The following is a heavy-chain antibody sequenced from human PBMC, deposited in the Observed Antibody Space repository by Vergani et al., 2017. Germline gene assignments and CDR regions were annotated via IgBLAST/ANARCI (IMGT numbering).Heavy chain of an antibody. CDR1: GFTFSSYA. CDR2: ISGSGGST. D-gene: IGHD6-13*01. J-gene: IGHJ5*02. Sequence: EVQLLESGGGLVQPGGSLRLSCAASGFTFSSYAMSWVRQAPGKGLEWVSAISGSGGSTYYADSVKGRFTISRNKSKNTLYRQMNSLRAADTAVYYCAKKVTCSSWPNWFDPWGQGTLVTVSS. CDR3: AKKVTCSSWPNWFDP. V-gene: IGHV3-23*01.